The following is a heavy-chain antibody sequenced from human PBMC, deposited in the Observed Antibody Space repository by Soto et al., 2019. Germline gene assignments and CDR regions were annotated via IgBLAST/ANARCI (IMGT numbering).Heavy chain of an antibody. V-gene: IGHV4-34*01. CDR3: ARGDDYYGSGRGLFYYYYYGMDV. CDR1: GGSFGGYY. D-gene: IGHD3-10*01. Sequence: PSETLSLTCAVYGGSFGGYYWSWIRQPPGKGLEWIGEINHSGSTNYNPSLKSRVTISVDTSKNQFSLKLSSVTAADTAVYYCARGDDYYGSGRGLFYYYYYGMDVWGQGTTVTVSS. CDR2: INHSGST. J-gene: IGHJ6*02.